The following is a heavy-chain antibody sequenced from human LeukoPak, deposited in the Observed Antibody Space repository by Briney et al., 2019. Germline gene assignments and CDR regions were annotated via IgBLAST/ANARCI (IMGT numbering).Heavy chain of an antibody. Sequence: ASVKVSCKASGYTFTSYYMHWVRQAPGQGLEWMGIINPSGGSTSYAQKFQGRVTMTRDTSASTVYMELSSLRSEDTAVYYCASPYYYGSGSHSSYGMDVWGQGTTVTVSS. D-gene: IGHD3-10*01. CDR2: INPSGGST. CDR1: GYTFTSYY. V-gene: IGHV1-46*01. J-gene: IGHJ6*02. CDR3: ASPYYYGSGSHSSYGMDV.